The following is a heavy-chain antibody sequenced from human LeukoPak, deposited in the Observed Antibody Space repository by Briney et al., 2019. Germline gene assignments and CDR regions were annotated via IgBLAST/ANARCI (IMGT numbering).Heavy chain of an antibody. J-gene: IGHJ6*03. D-gene: IGHD3-3*01. V-gene: IGHV3-23*01. CDR3: AKVKERFLEWRGMDV. CDR2: ISGSGGST. Sequence: PGGSLRLSCAASGFTFSSYAMSWVRQAPGKGLEWVSAISGSGGSTYYADSVKGRFTISRDNSKNTLYLQMNSLRAEDTAVYYCAKVKERFLEWRGMDVWGKGTTVTVSS. CDR1: GFTFSSYA.